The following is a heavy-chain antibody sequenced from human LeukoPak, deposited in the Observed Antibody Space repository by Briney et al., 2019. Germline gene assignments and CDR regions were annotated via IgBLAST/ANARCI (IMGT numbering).Heavy chain of an antibody. CDR2: IRYDGSNK. CDR3: ARDLLGWRGKYFDP. CDR1: GFTFSSYG. Sequence: HPGGSLRLSCAASGFTFSSYGMHWVRQAPGKGLEWVAFIRYDGSNKYYADSVKGRFTISRDNSKNTLYLQMNSLRAEDTAVYYCARDLLGWRGKYFDPWGQGTLVTVSS. D-gene: IGHD2-15*01. J-gene: IGHJ5*02. V-gene: IGHV3-30*02.